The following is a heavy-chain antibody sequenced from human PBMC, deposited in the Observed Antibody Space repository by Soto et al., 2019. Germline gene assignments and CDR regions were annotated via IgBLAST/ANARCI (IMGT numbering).Heavy chain of an antibody. Sequence: QVQLVQSGAEVKKPGSSVKVSCKASGGTFSRYSFTWVRQAPGHGLEWMGRIIPVFGIASYEQKFQGRVTITAHKSTSTASMVLSSLRSEDTAVYYCAREDRDRENELVLAAIDGIDVWGQGTTVTVSS. CDR2: IIPVFGIA. V-gene: IGHV1-69*08. D-gene: IGHD2-2*01. J-gene: IGHJ6*02. CDR1: GGTFSRYS. CDR3: AREDRDRENELVLAAIDGIDV.